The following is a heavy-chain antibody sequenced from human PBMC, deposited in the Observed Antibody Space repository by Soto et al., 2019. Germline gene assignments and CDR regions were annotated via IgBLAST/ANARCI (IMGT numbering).Heavy chain of an antibody. V-gene: IGHV1-18*01. Sequence: GASVKVSCKVSSYTFTSYGSRWVRQAPGQGLEWMEWISAYNGNTNYAQKLQGRVTMTTDTSTSPAYMELKSLRSDATAVYYCARTSNGWFFDYWGQGTLVTVSS. D-gene: IGHD6-19*01. J-gene: IGHJ4*02. CDR1: SYTFTSYG. CDR2: ISAYNGNT. CDR3: ARTSNGWFFDY.